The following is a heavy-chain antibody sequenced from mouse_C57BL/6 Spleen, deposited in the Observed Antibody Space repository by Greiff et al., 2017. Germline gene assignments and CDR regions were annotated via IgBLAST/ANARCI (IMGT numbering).Heavy chain of an antibody. CDR2: IYPGDGDT. D-gene: IGHD2-5*01. CDR1: GYAFSSSW. Sequence: VQLQQSGPELVKPGASVKISCKASGYAFSSSWMNWVKQRPGKGLEWIGRIYPGDGDTNYNGKFKGKATLTVAKSSSTAYMQLSSLTSEDSAVYFCAREGSYSNYLYYFDYWGQGTTLTVSS. J-gene: IGHJ2*01. V-gene: IGHV1-82*01. CDR3: AREGSYSNYLYYFDY.